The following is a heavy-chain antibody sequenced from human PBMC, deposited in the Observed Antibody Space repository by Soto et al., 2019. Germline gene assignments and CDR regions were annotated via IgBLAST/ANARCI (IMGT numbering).Heavy chain of an antibody. Sequence: EVQLVESGGGLVKPGGSLRLSCAASGFTFRSFTMNWVRQAPGKGLEWVSTISSNSAYIYYTDALRGRFTISRDNAMNSLDLQMNSLRAADTAVYYCTRDASRDSSARGWFDPWGPGTLVTVSS. J-gene: IGHJ5*02. D-gene: IGHD6-13*01. CDR1: GFTFRSFT. V-gene: IGHV3-21*02. CDR3: TRDASRDSSARGWFDP. CDR2: ISSNSAYI.